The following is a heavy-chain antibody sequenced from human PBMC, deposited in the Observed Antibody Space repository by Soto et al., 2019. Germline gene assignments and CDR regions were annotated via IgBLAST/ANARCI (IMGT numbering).Heavy chain of an antibody. CDR1: GFTFSSYG. CDR2: IWYDGSNK. D-gene: IGHD3-3*01. CDR3: AGNHLGSGYSTTYAFDI. V-gene: IGHV3-33*01. J-gene: IGHJ3*02. Sequence: PGGSLRLSCAASGFTFSSYGMHWVRQAPGKGLEWVAVIWYDGSNKYYADSVKGRFTISRDNSKNTLYLQMNSLRAEDTAVYYCAGNHLGSGYSTTYAFDIWGQGTMVTVSS.